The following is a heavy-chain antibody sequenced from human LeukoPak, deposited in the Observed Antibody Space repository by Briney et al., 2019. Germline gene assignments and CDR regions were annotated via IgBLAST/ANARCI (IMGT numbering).Heavy chain of an antibody. CDR2: IYAGGNT. CDR3: AGETGYYNFDS. D-gene: IGHD3-9*01. CDR1: GGSITSGNLY. Sequence: PSETLSLTCTVSGGSITSGNLYWSWVRQSAGKRLEWIGRIYAGGNTNYNPSLKSRVTITLDTSKNQFSLKLTSVTAADTAVYYCAGETGYYNFDSWGQGTLVTVSS. V-gene: IGHV4-61*02. J-gene: IGHJ4*02.